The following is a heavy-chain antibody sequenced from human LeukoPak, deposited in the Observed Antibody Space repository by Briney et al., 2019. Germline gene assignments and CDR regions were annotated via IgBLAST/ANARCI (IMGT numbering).Heavy chain of an antibody. CDR1: GFIFSSYG. Sequence: GGSLRLSCAASGFIFSSYGMHWVRQTPGKGLEWVAFIMYDGSNKYYADSVKGRFTISRDNSNNTLYLQMNSLRADDTALYYCTGSFGELSFFAYWGQGTLVTVSS. D-gene: IGHD3-10*01. CDR2: IMYDGSNK. J-gene: IGHJ4*02. CDR3: TGSFGELSFFAY. V-gene: IGHV3-30*02.